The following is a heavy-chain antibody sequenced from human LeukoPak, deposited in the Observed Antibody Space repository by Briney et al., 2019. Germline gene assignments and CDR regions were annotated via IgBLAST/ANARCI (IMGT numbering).Heavy chain of an antibody. Sequence: GGSLRLSCATSGFIFSSSGMYWVRQAPGEGLEWVAFIRYDGSDKYYADSVKGRFTISRDNSMKTLFLQMNSLRVEDTAVYYCAKDLGSAVEYFQHWGQGTLVTVSS. V-gene: IGHV3-30*02. CDR2: IRYDGSDK. CDR3: AKDLGSAVEYFQH. D-gene: IGHD6-19*01. J-gene: IGHJ1*01. CDR1: GFIFSSSG.